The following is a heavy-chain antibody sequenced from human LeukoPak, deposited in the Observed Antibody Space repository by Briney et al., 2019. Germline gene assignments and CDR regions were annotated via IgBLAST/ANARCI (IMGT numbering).Heavy chain of an antibody. CDR3: ATAQPQDENNWFDP. V-gene: IGHV1-24*01. J-gene: IGHJ5*02. CDR2: FDPEDGET. Sequence: ASVKVSCKVSGYTLTELSMHWVRQAPGKGLEWMGGFDPEDGETIYAQKFQGRVTMTEDTSTDTAYMELSSLRSEDTAVYYCATAQPQDENNWFDPWGQGTLVTVSS. CDR1: GYTLTELS.